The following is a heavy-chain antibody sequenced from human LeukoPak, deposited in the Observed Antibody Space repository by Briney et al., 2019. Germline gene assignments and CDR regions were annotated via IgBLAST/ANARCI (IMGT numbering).Heavy chain of an antibody. J-gene: IGHJ4*02. CDR1: GYTFTSYD. Sequence: ASVKVSCKASGYTFTSYDINWVRQATGQGLEWMGWMNPNSGNTGYAQKFQGRVTITRNTSISTAYMELSSLRSEDTAVYYCARGLHVVGRRNYGGNVPGYWGQGTLVTVSS. CDR2: MNPNSGNT. D-gene: IGHD4-23*01. CDR3: ARGLHVVGRRNYGGNVPGY. V-gene: IGHV1-8*03.